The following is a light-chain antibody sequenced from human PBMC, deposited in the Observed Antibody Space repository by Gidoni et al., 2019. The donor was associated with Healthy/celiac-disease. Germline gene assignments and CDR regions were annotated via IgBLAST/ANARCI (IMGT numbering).Light chain of an antibody. Sequence: EIVFTQSPATLSLSPGERATLSCRASQSVSSYLAWYQQKPGQAPRLLIYDASNRATSIPTRFSGSGSGTDFTLTISSLEPEDFAVYYCQQRSNWPLTFGGGTKVEIK. J-gene: IGKJ4*01. CDR1: QSVSSY. CDR3: QQRSNWPLT. CDR2: DAS. V-gene: IGKV3-11*01.